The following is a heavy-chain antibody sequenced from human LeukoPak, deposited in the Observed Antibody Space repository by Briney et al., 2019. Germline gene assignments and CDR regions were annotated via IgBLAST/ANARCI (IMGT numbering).Heavy chain of an antibody. CDR1: GFTFSSYA. V-gene: IGHV3-21*06. Sequence: GGSLRLSCAASGFTFSSYAMNWVRQAPGKGLQWVASISPRSSNIYYSDSVKGRFTISRDNANISLYLRMNNLRDEDTAIYYCARDLEAFDFWGQGTLVTVSS. CDR2: ISPRSSNI. J-gene: IGHJ5*01. CDR3: ARDLEAFDF. D-gene: IGHD3-3*01.